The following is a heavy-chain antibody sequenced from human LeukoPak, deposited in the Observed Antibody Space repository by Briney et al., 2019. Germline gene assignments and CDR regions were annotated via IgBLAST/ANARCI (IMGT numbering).Heavy chain of an antibody. CDR2: ISSSSSYT. D-gene: IGHD2-2*01. Sequence: GGSLRLSCAASGFTFSDYYMSWIRQAPGKGLEWVSYISSSSSYTNYADSVKGRFTISRDNSKNTLYLQMNSLRAEDTAVYYCARDLNGFVVPADYWGQGTLVTVSS. CDR1: GFTFSDYY. J-gene: IGHJ4*02. CDR3: ARDLNGFVVPADY. V-gene: IGHV3-11*06.